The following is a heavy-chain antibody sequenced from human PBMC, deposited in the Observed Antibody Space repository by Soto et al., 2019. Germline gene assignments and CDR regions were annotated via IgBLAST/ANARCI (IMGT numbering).Heavy chain of an antibody. CDR3: ARVVGYNSRAYYYYYGMDV. J-gene: IGHJ6*02. D-gene: IGHD2-2*01. V-gene: IGHV1-69*02. CDR1: GGTFSSYT. Sequence: QVQLVQSGAEVKKPGSSVKVSCKASGGTFSSYTISWVRQAPGQGLEWMGRIIPILGIANYAQKFQGRVTMTAHKSTSTAYRELSSLRSEVTAVYSCARVVGYNSRAYYYYYGMDVWGQGTTVTVSS. CDR2: IIPILGIA.